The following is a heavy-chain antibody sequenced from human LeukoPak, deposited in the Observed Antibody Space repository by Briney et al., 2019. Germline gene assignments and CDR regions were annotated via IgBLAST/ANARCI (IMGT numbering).Heavy chain of an antibody. CDR3: AREGSKLTRRGFDY. V-gene: IGHV3-7*01. Sequence: GGSLRLSCAASGFTFSSYWMSWVHQALGKGLEWVANIKQDGSEKYYVDSVKGRFTISRDNAKNSLYLQMNSLRAEDTAVYYCAREGSKLTRRGFDYWGQGTLVTVSS. D-gene: IGHD4-23*01. CDR2: IKQDGSEK. J-gene: IGHJ4*02. CDR1: GFTFSSYW.